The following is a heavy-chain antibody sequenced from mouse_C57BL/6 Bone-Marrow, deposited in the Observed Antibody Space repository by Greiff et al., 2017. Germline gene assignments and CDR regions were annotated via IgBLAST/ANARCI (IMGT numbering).Heavy chain of an antibody. CDR3: AREELRPRFAY. CDR2: ISDGGSYT. Sequence: EVKVVESGGGLVKPGGSLKLSCAASGFTFSSYAMSWVRQTPEKRLEWVATISDGGSYTYYPDNVKGRFTISRDNAKNNMYLQMSHLKSEDTAMYYCAREELRPRFAYWGQGTLVTVSA. J-gene: IGHJ3*01. V-gene: IGHV5-4*01. D-gene: IGHD2-4*01. CDR1: GFTFSSYA.